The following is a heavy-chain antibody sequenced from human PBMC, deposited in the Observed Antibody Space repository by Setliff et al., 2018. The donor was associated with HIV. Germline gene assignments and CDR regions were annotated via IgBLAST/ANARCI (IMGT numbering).Heavy chain of an antibody. CDR2: IYYSGST. CDR1: GGSISSYY. V-gene: IGHV4-59*01. Sequence: SETLSLTGTVSGGSISSYYWSWIRQSPGKGLEWLGYIYYSGSTNYNPSLKSRVTISVDTSKNQFSLTLNSVTAADTAVYYCARGPAGRLVFLSYWGQGTLVTVSS. CDR3: ARGPAGRLVFLSY. D-gene: IGHD6-6*01. J-gene: IGHJ4*02.